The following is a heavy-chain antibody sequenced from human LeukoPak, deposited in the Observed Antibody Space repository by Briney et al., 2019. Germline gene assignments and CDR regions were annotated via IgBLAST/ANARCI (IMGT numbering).Heavy chain of an antibody. V-gene: IGHV3-20*04. CDR3: ARDRIQLWLPGDYYMDV. CDR1: GFTFDDYG. Sequence: SGGSLRLSCAASGFTFDDYGMSWVRQAPGKGLEWVSGINWNGGSTGYADSVKGRFTISRDNAKNSLYLQMNSLRAEDTAVYYCARDRIQLWLPGDYYMDVWGKGTTVTVSS. CDR2: INWNGGST. J-gene: IGHJ6*03. D-gene: IGHD5-18*01.